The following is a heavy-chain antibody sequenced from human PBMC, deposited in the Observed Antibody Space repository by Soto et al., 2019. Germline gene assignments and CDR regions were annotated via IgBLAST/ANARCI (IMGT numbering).Heavy chain of an antibody. D-gene: IGHD6-13*01. Sequence: EVQLLESGGGLVQPGGSLRLSCAASGFTFSSYGMSWVHQAPGKGLEWVSGISGSGGSTYYADSVKGRFTISRDNPKNTLYLQMNSLRAEDTAVYYCAQEGRYSSSRGYFDYRGQGTLVTVSS. CDR2: ISGSGGST. CDR1: GFTFSSYG. J-gene: IGHJ4*02. V-gene: IGHV3-23*01. CDR3: AQEGRYSSSRGYFDY.